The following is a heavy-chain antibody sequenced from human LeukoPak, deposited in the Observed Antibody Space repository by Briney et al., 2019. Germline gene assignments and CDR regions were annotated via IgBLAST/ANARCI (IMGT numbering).Heavy chain of an antibody. CDR3: ARSIAVAGTSWFDP. Sequence: GGSLRLSCAASGFTFSDYYMSWIRQAPGKGLEWVSYISSSGSTIYYADSVKGRFTISRDNAKNSLYLQMNSLRAEDTAVYYCARSIAVAGTSWFDPWGQGTLVTVSS. D-gene: IGHD6-19*01. J-gene: IGHJ5*02. V-gene: IGHV3-11*01. CDR2: ISSSGSTI. CDR1: GFTFSDYY.